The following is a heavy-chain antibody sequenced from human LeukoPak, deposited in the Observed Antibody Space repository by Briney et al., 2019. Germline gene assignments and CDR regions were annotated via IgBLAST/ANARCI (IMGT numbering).Heavy chain of an antibody. CDR1: GGTFSSYA. Sequence: ASVKVSCKASGGTFSSYAISWVRQAPGQGLEWMGGIIPIFGTANYAQKFQGRVTITADESTSTAYMELSSLRSEDTAVYYCATPPDIVATTSWRAYYMDVWGKGTTVTVSS. CDR2: IIPIFGTA. V-gene: IGHV1-69*13. CDR3: ATPPDIVATTSWRAYYMDV. D-gene: IGHD5-12*01. J-gene: IGHJ6*03.